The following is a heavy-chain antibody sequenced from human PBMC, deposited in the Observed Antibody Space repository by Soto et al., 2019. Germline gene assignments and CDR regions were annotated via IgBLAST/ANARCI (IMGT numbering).Heavy chain of an antibody. V-gene: IGHV5-51*01. CDR1: GYSFTSYW. CDR3: ARGDLVYYYDSTGYGWFDP. CDR2: IYPGDSDT. D-gene: IGHD3-22*01. Sequence: GESLKISCNGSGYSFTSYWIGWVRQMPGKGLEWMGIIYPGDSDTRYSPSFQGQVTISADKSISTAYLQWSSLKASDTAMYYCARGDLVYYYDSTGYGWFDPWGQGTLVTVSS. J-gene: IGHJ5*02.